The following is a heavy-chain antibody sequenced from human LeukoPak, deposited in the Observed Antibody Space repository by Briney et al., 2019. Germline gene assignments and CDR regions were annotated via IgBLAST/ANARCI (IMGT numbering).Heavy chain of an antibody. CDR1: GFTFTIYW. CDR3: AKEAASCGGDCYGVFDY. CDR2: IKHDGSEK. V-gene: IGHV3-7*05. Sequence: GESLRLSCAASGFTFTIYWMSWVRQAPGKGLEWVANIKHDGSEKYYVDSVRGRFTISRDNAKNSLFLQMNSLRAEDTAVYYCAKEAASCGGDCYGVFDYWGQGTLVTVSS. J-gene: IGHJ4*02. D-gene: IGHD2-21*02.